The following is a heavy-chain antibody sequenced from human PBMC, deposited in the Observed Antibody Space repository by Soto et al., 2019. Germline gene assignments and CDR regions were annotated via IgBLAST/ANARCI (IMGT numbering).Heavy chain of an antibody. CDR1: GFTFSNYA. CDR2: ITGSGVST. V-gene: IGHV3-23*01. D-gene: IGHD6-19*01. J-gene: IGHJ3*02. Sequence: EMRLWESGGGLVQPGGSLRLSCATSGFTFSNYAMSWVRQAPGEGLEWVSGITGSGVSTFYVDSVKGRFTISSDNSKNVVYLQVNRLRADDTAVYYWAKANSDHWLDDPFDIWGQGSMVTVSS. CDR3: AKANSDHWLDDPFDI.